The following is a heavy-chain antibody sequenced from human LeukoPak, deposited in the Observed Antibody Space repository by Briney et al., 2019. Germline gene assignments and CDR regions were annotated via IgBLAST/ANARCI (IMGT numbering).Heavy chain of an antibody. CDR3: ARGGRIAARTHDAFDI. Sequence: SVKVSCKASGGTFSSYAISWVRQAPGQGLEWMGRIIPIFGTANYARKFQGRVTITTDESTSTAYMELSSLRSEDTAVYYCARGGRIAARTHDAFDIWGQGTMVTVSS. D-gene: IGHD6-6*01. J-gene: IGHJ3*02. CDR2: IIPIFGTA. CDR1: GGTFSSYA. V-gene: IGHV1-69*05.